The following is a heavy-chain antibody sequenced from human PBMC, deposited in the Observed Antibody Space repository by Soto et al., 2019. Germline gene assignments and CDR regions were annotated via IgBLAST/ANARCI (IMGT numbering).Heavy chain of an antibody. Sequence: QVTLKESGPVLVKPTETLTLSCTVSGFSLSNARMGVSWIRQPRGKALEWLAHIFSNDEKSYSTSLKSRLTISKDTSKSQVVLTMTNMDPVDTATYYCARMYSGSYPFDYWGQGTLVTVSS. D-gene: IGHD1-26*01. CDR3: ARMYSGSYPFDY. J-gene: IGHJ4*02. V-gene: IGHV2-26*01. CDR1: GFSLSNARMG. CDR2: IFSNDEK.